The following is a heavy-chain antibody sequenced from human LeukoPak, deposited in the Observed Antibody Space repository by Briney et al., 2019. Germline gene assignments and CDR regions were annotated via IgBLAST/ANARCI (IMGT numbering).Heavy chain of an antibody. CDR2: INPNSGGT. J-gene: IGHJ6*04. CDR3: ARAGCSSTSCPSYYYYYGMGV. V-gene: IGHV1-2*04. Sequence: ASVKVSCKASGYTFTGYYMHWVRQAPGQGLEWMGWINPNSGGTNYAQKFQGWVTMTRDTSISTAYMELSRLRSDDTAVYYCARAGCSSTSCPSYYYYYGMGVWGKGTTVTVSS. D-gene: IGHD2-2*01. CDR1: GYTFTGYY.